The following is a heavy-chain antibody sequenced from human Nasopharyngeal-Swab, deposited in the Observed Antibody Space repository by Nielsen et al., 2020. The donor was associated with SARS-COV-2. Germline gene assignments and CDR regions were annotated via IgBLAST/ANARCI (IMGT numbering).Heavy chain of an antibody. CDR3: ARDLGGSGSFHHYYYYGMDV. D-gene: IGHD3-10*01. Sequence: GESLKISCAASGFTVSSNYMSWVRQAPGKGLEWVSVIYSGCSTYYADSVKGRFTISRDNSKNTLYLQMNSLRDEDTAVYYCARDLGGSGSFHHYYYYGMDVWGQGTTVTVSS. J-gene: IGHJ6*02. CDR1: GFTVSSNY. V-gene: IGHV3-53*01. CDR2: IYSGCST.